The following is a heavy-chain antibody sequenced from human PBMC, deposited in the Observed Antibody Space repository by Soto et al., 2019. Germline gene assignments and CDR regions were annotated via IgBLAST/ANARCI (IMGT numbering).Heavy chain of an antibody. J-gene: IGHJ6*04. CDR1: DSAFSQYG. D-gene: IGHD2-21*01. V-gene: IGHV3-30*19. CDR2: TSHDGHFK. Sequence: QVQLVESGGGAVQPGESLRLSCAASDSAFSQYGLHWVRQAPGKGLEWVAVTSHDGHFKYYTDSVRGRFTISRDNLKNEVELKMKRVRPKDRGIYCGAKALGWAGPSHGRDVWAKGTTVTV. CDR3: AKALGWAGPSHGRDV.